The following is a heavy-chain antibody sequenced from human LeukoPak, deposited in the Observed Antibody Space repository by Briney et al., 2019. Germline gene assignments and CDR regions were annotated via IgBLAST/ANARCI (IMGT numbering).Heavy chain of an antibody. CDR3: TTGIRGD. CDR2: ISGSGGST. D-gene: IGHD3-3*02. CDR1: GFTFSSYA. J-gene: IGHJ4*02. Sequence: PGGSLRLSCAASGFTFSSYAMSWVRQAPGKGLEWVSAISGSGGSTYYADSVKGRFTISRDNSKNTLYLQMNSLKTEDTAIYYCTTGIRGDWGQGTLVTVSS. V-gene: IGHV3-23*01.